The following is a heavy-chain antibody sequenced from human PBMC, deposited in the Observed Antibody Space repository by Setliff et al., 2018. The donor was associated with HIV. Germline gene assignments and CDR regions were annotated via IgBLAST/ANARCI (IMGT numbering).Heavy chain of an antibody. CDR3: ARDTIMVTGFVY. V-gene: IGHV4-61*02. Sequence: SETLSLTCTVSGVSISSGYYYWSWIRQPAGKGLEFIGRMYTSGSTEYNPSLKSRVTISIDTSKNQFSLKLNSVTAADTAVYYCARDTIMVTGFVYWCPGTLVTVSS. J-gene: IGHJ4*02. CDR2: MYTSGST. D-gene: IGHD5-18*01. CDR1: GVSISSGYYY.